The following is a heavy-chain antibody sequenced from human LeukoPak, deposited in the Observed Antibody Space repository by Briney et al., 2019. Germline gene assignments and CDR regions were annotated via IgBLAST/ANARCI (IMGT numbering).Heavy chain of an antibody. D-gene: IGHD2-15*01. CDR3: ARALGSCRDKSCYYFDY. V-gene: IGHV5-51*01. CDR2: IYPGDSDA. Sequence: GESLKISCKGSGYTFTNYWIAWVRQMPGKGLEWMGIIYPGDSDARCSPSFQGQVTISADKSISTAYLQWSSLKASDTAMYYCARALGSCRDKSCYYFDYWGQGTLVTVSS. CDR1: GYTFTNYW. J-gene: IGHJ4*02.